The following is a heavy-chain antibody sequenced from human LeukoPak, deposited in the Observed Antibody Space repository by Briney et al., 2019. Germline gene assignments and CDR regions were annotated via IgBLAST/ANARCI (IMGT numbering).Heavy chain of an antibody. Sequence: PGGSLRLSCAASGFTFSSYGMHWVRQAPGKGLEWVAVISYDGSNKYYADSVKGRFTISRDNSKNTLYLQMNSLRAEDTAVYYCAKDPVGATYYFDYWGQGTLVTVSS. CDR2: ISYDGSNK. D-gene: IGHD1-26*01. CDR3: AKDPVGATYYFDY. CDR1: GFTFSSYG. V-gene: IGHV3-30*18. J-gene: IGHJ4*02.